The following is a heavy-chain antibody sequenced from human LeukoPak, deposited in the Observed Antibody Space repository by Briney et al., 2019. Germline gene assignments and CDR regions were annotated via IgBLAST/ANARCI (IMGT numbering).Heavy chain of an antibody. CDR2: INPNSGGT. Sequence: ASVKVSCKASGYTFTGYYMHWVRQAPGQGLEWMGWINPNSGGTNYAQKFQGRVTMTRDTSISTAYMEVSRLRYDDTAVYYCARPLRVTMIRGAAFRAPSDFDPWGQGTLVTVSS. J-gene: IGHJ5*02. CDR1: GYTFTGYY. V-gene: IGHV1-2*02. D-gene: IGHD3-10*01. CDR3: ARPLRVTMIRGAAFRAPSDFDP.